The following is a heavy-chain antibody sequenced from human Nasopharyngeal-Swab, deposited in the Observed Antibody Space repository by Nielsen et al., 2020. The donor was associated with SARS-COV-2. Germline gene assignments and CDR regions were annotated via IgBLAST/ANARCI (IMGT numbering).Heavy chain of an antibody. Sequence: GGSLRLSCAASGFTFSSYAMSWVRQAPGKGLEWVSAISGSGGSTYYADSVKGRFTISRDNSKNTLYLQMNSLRAEDTAVYYCAKQLLWFGELLDMFDYWGQGTLVTVS. CDR2: ISGSGGST. CDR1: GFTFSSYA. V-gene: IGHV3-23*01. CDR3: AKQLLWFGELLDMFDY. D-gene: IGHD3-10*01. J-gene: IGHJ4*02.